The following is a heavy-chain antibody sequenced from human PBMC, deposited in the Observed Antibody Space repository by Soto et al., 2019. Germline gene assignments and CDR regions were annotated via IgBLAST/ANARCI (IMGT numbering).Heavy chain of an antibody. D-gene: IGHD5-18*01. V-gene: IGHV1-18*01. CDR2: MNPNSGST. J-gene: IGHJ4*02. Sequence: ASVQVSCNAAGYALTSFDINSGRQDTGQALEWMGWMNPNSGSTNYAQNLRCRVTMTPNTSTSTACKELRSLRSDDTAVYYRARDPPRRYNSGQGLDYWGQGTLVPVSS. CDR1: GYALTSFD. CDR3: ARDPPRRYNSGQGLDY.